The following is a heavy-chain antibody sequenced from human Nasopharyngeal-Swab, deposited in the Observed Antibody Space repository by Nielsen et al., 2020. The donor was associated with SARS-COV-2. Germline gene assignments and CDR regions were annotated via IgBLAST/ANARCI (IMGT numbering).Heavy chain of an antibody. CDR3: ARAVTMVRGVIDGFDY. Sequence: LRLSCTVSGGSISSGGYYWSWIRQHPGKGLEWIGYLYYSGSTYYNPSLKSRVTISVDTSKNQFSLKLSSVTAADTAVYYCARAVTMVRGVIDGFDYWGQGTLVTVSS. D-gene: IGHD3-10*01. J-gene: IGHJ4*02. CDR1: GGSISSGGYY. CDR2: LYYSGST. V-gene: IGHV4-31*03.